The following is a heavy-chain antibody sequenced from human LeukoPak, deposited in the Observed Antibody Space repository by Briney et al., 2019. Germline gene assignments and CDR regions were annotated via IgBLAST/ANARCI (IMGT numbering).Heavy chain of an antibody. CDR3: ARAHVLRSSSRSFQH. D-gene: IGHD6-13*01. CDR1: GYTFTTYG. V-gene: IGHV1-18*01. J-gene: IGHJ1*01. Sequence: ASVKVSCKASGYTFTTYGITWVRQAPGQGLEWMGWISAYNGNTNYAQKFQGRVTMTIDTSTSTAYMELRSLKSDDTAVYYCARAHVLRSSSRSFQHWGQGTLVSVAS. CDR2: ISAYNGNT.